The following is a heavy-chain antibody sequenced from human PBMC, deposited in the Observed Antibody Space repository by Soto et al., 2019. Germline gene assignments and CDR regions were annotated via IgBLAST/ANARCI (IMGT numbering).Heavy chain of an antibody. V-gene: IGHV2-5*02. J-gene: IGHJ2*01. Sequence: QITLKESGPTLVKPTQTLTLTCTFSGFSLSTSGVGVGWIRQPPGKALEWLALIYWDDDKRYSPSLKSRLTITKDTSKNQVVLTMTNMDPVDTATYYCAHMRFYYYGSGTTYWYFDLWGRGTLVTVSS. CDR2: IYWDDDK. CDR1: GFSLSTSGVG. CDR3: AHMRFYYYGSGTTYWYFDL. D-gene: IGHD3-10*01.